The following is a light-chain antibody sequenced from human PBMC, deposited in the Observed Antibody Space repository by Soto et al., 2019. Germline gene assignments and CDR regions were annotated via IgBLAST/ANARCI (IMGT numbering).Light chain of an antibody. CDR3: AAWDDSLNGYV. J-gene: IGLJ1*01. Sequence: QSVLTQPPSASGTPGQRVTISCSGRSSNIGRNNVNWYQQLPGTAPKLLIYSNNQRPPGVPDRFSGSKSGTSASLAISGLQSKDEADYYCAAWDDSLNGYVFGAATKVTVL. V-gene: IGLV1-44*01. CDR2: SNN. CDR1: SSNIGRNN.